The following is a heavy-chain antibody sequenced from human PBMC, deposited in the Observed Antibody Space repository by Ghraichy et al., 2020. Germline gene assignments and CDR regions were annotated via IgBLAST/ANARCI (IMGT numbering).Heavy chain of an antibody. J-gene: IGHJ6*03. CDR2: IYYSGST. V-gene: IGHV4-39*01. CDR1: GGSMSSSGYY. D-gene: IGHD3-3*01. CDR3: ATVIWNGYYYYMDV. Sequence: SETLSLTCTVSGGSMSSSGYYWGWIRQPPGKGLEWIGSIYYSGSTYYNPSLKSRVTISVDTSKNQFSLKLSSVTAADTAVFYCATVIWNGYYYYMDVWGKGTTVTVSS.